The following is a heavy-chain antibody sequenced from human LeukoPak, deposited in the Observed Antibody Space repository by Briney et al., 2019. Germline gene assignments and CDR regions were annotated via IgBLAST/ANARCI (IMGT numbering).Heavy chain of an antibody. CDR1: GYTFTSYD. D-gene: IGHD1-26*01. CDR2: MNPNSGNT. J-gene: IGHJ3*02. CDR3: ARGDAWEDSGAFDI. V-gene: IGHV1-8*01. Sequence: ASVKVSCKASGYTFTSYDINWVRQATGQGLEWMGWMNPNSGNTGYAQKFQGRVTMTRNTSISTAYMELSSLRSEDTAVYYCARGDAWEDSGAFDIWGQGTMVTVSS.